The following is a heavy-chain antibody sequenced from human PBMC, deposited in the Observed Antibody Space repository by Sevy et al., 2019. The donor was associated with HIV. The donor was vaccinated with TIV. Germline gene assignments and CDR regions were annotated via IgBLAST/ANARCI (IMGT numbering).Heavy chain of an antibody. CDR1: GLSVSSNY. J-gene: IGHJ6*02. Sequence: GGSLRLSCAASGLSVSSNYMSWVRQAPGKGPEWVSVLYSGGRISYADSVQGRFTISRDNSKNTLYLQMNSLRAEDTAVYYCAREHIVLGEDNYYGMDVWGQGTTVTVSS. CDR3: AREHIVLGEDNYYGMDV. V-gene: IGHV3-53*01. CDR2: LYSGGRI. D-gene: IGHD3-16*01.